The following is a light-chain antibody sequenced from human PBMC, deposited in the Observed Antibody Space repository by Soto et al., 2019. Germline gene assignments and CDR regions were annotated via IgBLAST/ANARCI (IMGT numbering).Light chain of an antibody. CDR2: DAS. V-gene: IGKV3-11*01. CDR1: QSVSSL. CDR3: QQYNNGPPWT. J-gene: IGKJ1*01. Sequence: EIVLTQSPATLSLSPGERATLSCRASQSVSSLLAWYQQKPGQAPRLLIYDASNRATGIPARFSGSGSGTDFTLTISSLEPEDFAVYHCQQYNNGPPWTFGQGTKVE.